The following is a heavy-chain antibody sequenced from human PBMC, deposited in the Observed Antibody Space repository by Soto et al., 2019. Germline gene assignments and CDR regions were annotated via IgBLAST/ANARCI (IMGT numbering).Heavy chain of an antibody. V-gene: IGHV3-30*03. Sequence: QAHLVESGGGVFQRGRSLRLSCTASGFTFTSYGMHWVRHAPGTRLEGVAVISYDGGLQHYADSVKGRFTISRDNSKNMVLLQMNSLRAEDTAVYYCVSDRGYGHASVPYSWGQGTLVSVSS. CDR2: ISYDGGLQ. J-gene: IGHJ4*02. CDR3: VSDRGYGHASVPYS. CDR1: GFTFTSYG. D-gene: IGHD3-10*01.